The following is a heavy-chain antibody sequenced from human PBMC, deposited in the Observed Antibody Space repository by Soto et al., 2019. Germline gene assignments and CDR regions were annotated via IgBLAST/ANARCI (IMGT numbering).Heavy chain of an antibody. CDR1: GGSIGTYY. CDR3: ARHPGYYDILTGYTTYYFDY. CDR2: IYYRGNT. V-gene: IGHV4-59*08. D-gene: IGHD3-9*01. J-gene: IGHJ4*02. Sequence: SETLSLTCTVSGGSIGTYYWSWIRQPPGKGLEWIGYIYYRGNTDYNPSLKSRVTISLDTPKNRFSLKLSSVTAADTAVYYCARHPGYYDILTGYTTYYFDYWGQGILVTVSS.